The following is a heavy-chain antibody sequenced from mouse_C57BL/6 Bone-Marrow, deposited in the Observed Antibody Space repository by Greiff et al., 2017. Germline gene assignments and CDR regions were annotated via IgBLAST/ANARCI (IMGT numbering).Heavy chain of an antibody. CDR1: GYAFSSYW. CDR3: SRGAY. V-gene: IGHV1-80*01. Sequence: VQLQEPGAELVKPGASVKISCKASGYAFSSYWMNWVKQRPGKSLEWIGQIYPGDGDTNYNGKFKGKATLTADKSSSTAYMQRRSLTSDDSAVYYCSRGAYWGQGTLVTVSA. J-gene: IGHJ3*01. CDR2: IYPGDGDT.